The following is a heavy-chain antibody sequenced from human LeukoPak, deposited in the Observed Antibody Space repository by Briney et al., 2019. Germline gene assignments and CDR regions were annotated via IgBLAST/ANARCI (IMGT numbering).Heavy chain of an antibody. D-gene: IGHD3-10*01. CDR2: INHNGST. V-gene: IGHV4-34*01. CDR3: ARAGLWFGGKRSKNNWFDP. CDR1: GGSFSGYY. J-gene: IGHJ5*02. Sequence: SETLSLTCAVYGGSFSGYYWSWIRQPPGKGLEWIGEINHNGSTNYNPSLKSRVTISVDTSKNQFSLKLSSVTAADTAVYYCARAGLWFGGKRSKNNWFDPWGQGTLVTVSS.